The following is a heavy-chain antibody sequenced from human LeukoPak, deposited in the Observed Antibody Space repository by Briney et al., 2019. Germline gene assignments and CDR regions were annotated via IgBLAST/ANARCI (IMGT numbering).Heavy chain of an antibody. D-gene: IGHD4-17*01. V-gene: IGHV4-39*01. CDR3: ASLFGDYGQYYFDY. J-gene: IGHJ4*02. CDR1: GGSISSSSYY. CDR2: IYYSGST. Sequence: PSETLSLTCTVSGGSISSSSYYWGWIRQPPGKGLEWIGSIYYSGSTYYNPSLKSRVTISVDTSKNQFSLKLSSVTAADTVVYYCASLFGDYGQYYFDYWGQGTLVTVSS.